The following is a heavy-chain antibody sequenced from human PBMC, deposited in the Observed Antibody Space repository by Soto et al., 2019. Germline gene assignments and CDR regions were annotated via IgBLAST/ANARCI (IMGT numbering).Heavy chain of an antibody. D-gene: IGHD2-2*01. J-gene: IGHJ6*02. CDR3: ARAGYCSSTSHKAAYEMDV. CDR2: IYYSGST. Sequence: PSETLSLTCTVSGGSISSYYWSWIRQPPGKGLEWIGYIYYSGSTNHNPSLKSRVTISVDTSKNQFSLKLSSVAAADTAVYYCARAGYCSSTSHKAAYEMDVWGQGTTVTVSS. V-gene: IGHV4-59*01. CDR1: GGSISSYY.